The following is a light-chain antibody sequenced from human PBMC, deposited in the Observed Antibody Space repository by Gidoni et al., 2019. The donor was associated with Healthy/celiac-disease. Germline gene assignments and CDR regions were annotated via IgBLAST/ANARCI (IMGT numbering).Light chain of an antibody. V-gene: IGKV3-11*01. CDR2: DAS. Sequence: DIVFIQSPATLSLSPGERATLSCRASQSVSSYLAWYQQKPGQAPRLLIYDASNRATGIPARFSGSGSGTDFTLTISSLEPEDFAVYYCQQRSNWLTFGGGTKVEIK. J-gene: IGKJ4*01. CDR1: QSVSSY. CDR3: QQRSNWLT.